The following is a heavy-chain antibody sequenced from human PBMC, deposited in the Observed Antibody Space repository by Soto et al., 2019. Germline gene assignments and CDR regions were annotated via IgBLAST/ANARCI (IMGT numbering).Heavy chain of an antibody. J-gene: IGHJ4*02. CDR3: AHRLRTMFRGGQGVDYFDF. V-gene: IGHV2-5*02. CDR2: IYWDDDK. CDR1: GFSLTTDGEG. D-gene: IGHD3-10*01. Sequence: QITLKESGPTLVKPTQTLTVTCTFSGFSLTTDGEGVGWIRQPPGKALEWLALIYWDDDKRYSPSLRTRLTNTKDTSKNQVVLTMTNIDPVDTATYYCAHRLRTMFRGGQGVDYFDFWGQGTLVTVSS.